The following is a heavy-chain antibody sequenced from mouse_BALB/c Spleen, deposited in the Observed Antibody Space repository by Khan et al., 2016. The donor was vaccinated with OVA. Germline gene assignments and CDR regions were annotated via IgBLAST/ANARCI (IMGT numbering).Heavy chain of an antibody. CDR1: GYAFTDYL. J-gene: IGHJ3*01. V-gene: IGHV1-54*01. Sequence: QVQLKESGAELVRPGTSVKVSCKASGYAFTDYLMEWVKKRPGQGLEWIGVINPGNNNANYNEKFKGKAILTADNSSTTAYMQLSSLTSDDSAVYFCARGVYGTLAYWGQGTPVTVSA. CDR3: ARGVYGTLAY. CDR2: INPGNNNA. D-gene: IGHD2-1*01.